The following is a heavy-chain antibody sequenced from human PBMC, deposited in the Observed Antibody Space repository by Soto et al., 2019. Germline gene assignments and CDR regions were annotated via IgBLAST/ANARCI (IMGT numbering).Heavy chain of an antibody. CDR2: ISSSSSYI. J-gene: IGHJ4*02. CDR3: ARDLEDIVATIFGGPDY. D-gene: IGHD5-12*01. V-gene: IGHV3-21*01. Sequence: GGSLRLSCAASGFTFSSYSMNWVRQAPGKGLEWVSSISSSSSYIYYADSVKGRFTISRDNAKNSLYLQMNSLRAEDTAVYYCARDLEDIVATIFGGPDYWGQGTLVTVSS. CDR1: GFTFSSYS.